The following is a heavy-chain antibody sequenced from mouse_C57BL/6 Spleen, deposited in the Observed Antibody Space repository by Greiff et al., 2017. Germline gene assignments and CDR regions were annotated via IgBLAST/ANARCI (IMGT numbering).Heavy chain of an antibody. Sequence: EVKLVESGGGLVKPGGSLKLSCAASGFTFSDYGMHWVRQAPEKGLEWVAYISSGSSTIYYADTVKGRFTISRDNATNTLFLQMTSLRSEDTAMYYCARGGNFYAMDYWGQGTSVTVSS. V-gene: IGHV5-17*01. CDR2: ISSGSSTI. D-gene: IGHD2-1*01. J-gene: IGHJ4*01. CDR1: GFTFSDYG. CDR3: ARGGNFYAMDY.